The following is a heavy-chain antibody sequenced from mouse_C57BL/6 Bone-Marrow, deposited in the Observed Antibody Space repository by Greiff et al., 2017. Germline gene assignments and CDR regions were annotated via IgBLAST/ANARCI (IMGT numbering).Heavy chain of an antibody. J-gene: IGHJ3*01. D-gene: IGHD1-1*02. V-gene: IGHV5-6*01. CDR1: GFTFSSYG. CDR2: ISSGGSYT. CDR3: EVLIISSCGSDTYCTESGKERVTISRDNAKKTLDLQMSSLKSEDTAMYYCARHLGSSPAWFAY. Sequence: EVKLVESGGDLVKPGGSLKLSCAASGFTFSSYGMSWVRQTPDKRLEWVATISSGGSYTYYPDSVKGRFTISIDKAKNTLYLQMSSLKSEDSAREQEEVLIISSCGSDTYCTESGKERVTISRDNAKKTLDLQMSSLKSEDTAMYYCARHLGSSPAWFAYWGQGTLVTVSA.